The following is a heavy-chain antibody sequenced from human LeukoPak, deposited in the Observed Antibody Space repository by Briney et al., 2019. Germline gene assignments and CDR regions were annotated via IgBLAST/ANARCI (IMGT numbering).Heavy chain of an antibody. Sequence: GGSLRLSCAASGFTYSSYNMNWVRQAPGKGLEWVSSINSGSSYIYYADSVKGRFTISRDNAKSSVFLQMNSLRAEDTAVYYCARSYGAYATRNIDYWGQGTLVTVSS. CDR2: INSGSSYI. D-gene: IGHD4-17*01. V-gene: IGHV3-21*01. J-gene: IGHJ4*02. CDR1: GFTYSSYN. CDR3: ARSYGAYATRNIDY.